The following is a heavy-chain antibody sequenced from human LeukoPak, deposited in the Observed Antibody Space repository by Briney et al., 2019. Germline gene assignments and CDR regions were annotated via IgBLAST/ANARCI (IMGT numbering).Heavy chain of an antibody. V-gene: IGHV3-30*18. J-gene: IGHJ4*02. CDR2: ISYDESNR. Sequence: GGCLRLSCAASGFIFSDYGLHWVRPAPGKGMEWRAVISYDESNRYYAGSVKGRFTISRDNSKNTVYLQMNSLRAEDTAVYYCAKLARWFGELSPFDYWGQGTLVTVSS. CDR1: GFIFSDYG. CDR3: AKLARWFGELSPFDY. D-gene: IGHD3-10*01.